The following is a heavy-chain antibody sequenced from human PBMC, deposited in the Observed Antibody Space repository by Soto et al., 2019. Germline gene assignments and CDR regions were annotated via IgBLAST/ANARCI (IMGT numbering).Heavy chain of an antibody. J-gene: IGHJ6*03. V-gene: IGHV3-66*01. CDR2: IYSGGST. CDR3: AREIGRGAAQTNYMDV. Sequence: EVQLVESGGGLVQPGGSLRLSCAASGFTVSSNYMSWVRQAPGKGLEWVSVIYSGGSTFYADSVKGRFTISRDNSKNTVYLQMNSLRAEDEGVYYCAREIGRGAAQTNYMDVWGKGTTVTVS. CDR1: GFTVSSNY. D-gene: IGHD6-6*01.